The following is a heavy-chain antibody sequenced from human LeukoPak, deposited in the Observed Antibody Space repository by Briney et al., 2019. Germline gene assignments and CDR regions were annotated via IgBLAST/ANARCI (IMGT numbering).Heavy chain of an antibody. CDR1: GFTFSSYG. V-gene: IGHV3-30*02. D-gene: IGHD3-9*01. J-gene: IGHJ5*02. CDR2: IRYDGSNK. Sequence: PGGSLRLSCAASGFTFSSYGMHWVRQAPGKGLEWVAFIRYDGSNKYYADSVKGRFTISRDNSKNTLYLQMNSLRAEDTAVYYCAKDLASVRYFDWLTPRSWFDPWGQGTLVTVSS. CDR3: AKDLASVRYFDWLTPRSWFDP.